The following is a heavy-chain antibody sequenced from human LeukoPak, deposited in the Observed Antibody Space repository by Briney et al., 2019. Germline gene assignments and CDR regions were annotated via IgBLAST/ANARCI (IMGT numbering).Heavy chain of an antibody. Sequence: GGSLRLSCAASGFTFSSYGMHWVRQAPGKGLEWVAVIWYDGSNKYYADSVKGRFTISRDNSKNTLCLQMNSLRAEDTAVYYCAKDVARYTDYYYMDVWGKGTTVTVSS. D-gene: IGHD5-24*01. V-gene: IGHV3-33*06. CDR1: GFTFSSYG. J-gene: IGHJ6*03. CDR2: IWYDGSNK. CDR3: AKDVARYTDYYYMDV.